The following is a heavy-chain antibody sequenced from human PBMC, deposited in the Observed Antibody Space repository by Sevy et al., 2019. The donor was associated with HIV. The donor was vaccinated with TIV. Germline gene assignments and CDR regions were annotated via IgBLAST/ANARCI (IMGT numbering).Heavy chain of an antibody. Sequence: ASVKVSCKASGYTFTSYGISWVRQAPGQGLEWMGWISAYNGNTNYAQTLQGRVTMTTDTSTSTAYMELRSLRSDDTAVYYCARDLGVGAVADYYYYMDVWGKGTTVTVSS. D-gene: IGHD1-26*01. CDR1: GYTFTSYG. CDR3: ARDLGVGAVADYYYYMDV. J-gene: IGHJ6*03. CDR2: ISAYNGNT. V-gene: IGHV1-18*01.